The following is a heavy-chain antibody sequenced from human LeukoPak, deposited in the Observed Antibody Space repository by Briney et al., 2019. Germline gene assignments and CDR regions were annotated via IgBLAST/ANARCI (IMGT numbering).Heavy chain of an antibody. J-gene: IGHJ5*02. D-gene: IGHD3-10*01. Sequence: ASVKVSCKASGYTFTSYGISWVRQAPGQGLEWMGWISAYNGNTNYAQKLQGRVTMARSTSISTAYMELSSLRSEDTAVYYCARGELFSSITMVRGVWFDPWGQGTLVTVSS. V-gene: IGHV1-18*01. CDR2: ISAYNGNT. CDR1: GYTFTSYG. CDR3: ARGELFSSITMVRGVWFDP.